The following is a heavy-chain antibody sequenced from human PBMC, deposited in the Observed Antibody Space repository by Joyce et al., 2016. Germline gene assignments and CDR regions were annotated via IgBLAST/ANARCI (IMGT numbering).Heavy chain of an antibody. CDR2: SSNFGSPI. J-gene: IGHJ4*02. Sequence: VQLVESGGALVQPGGSLRLSCAASGFDFGACSLTWVRQAPWKGLEWLSYSSNFGSPIFYADSVKGRLTITRDNARNSLYLQMNSLRAEDTAVYYCARGGEWRTDWFFQWGQGTLVTVSS. V-gene: IGHV3-48*01. D-gene: IGHD3-9*01. CDR1: GFDFGACS. CDR3: ARGGEWRTDWFFQ.